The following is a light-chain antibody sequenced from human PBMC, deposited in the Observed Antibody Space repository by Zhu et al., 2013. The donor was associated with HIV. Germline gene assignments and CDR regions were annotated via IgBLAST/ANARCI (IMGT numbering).Light chain of an antibody. CDR2: ANT. Sequence: QSVLTQPPSVSGAPGQRVTISCTGSSSNIGAGYDVHWYQQRPGAAPKLLVYANTDRPSGVPDRFSGSKSGASASLSISGLQSEDEADYYCQSYDGTLRSVIFGGGTKVTVL. CDR3: QSYDGTLRSVI. CDR1: SSNIGAGYD. V-gene: IGLV1-40*01. J-gene: IGLJ2*01.